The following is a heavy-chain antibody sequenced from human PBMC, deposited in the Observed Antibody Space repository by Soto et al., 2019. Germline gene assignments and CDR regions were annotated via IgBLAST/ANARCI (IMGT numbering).Heavy chain of an antibody. Sequence: GGSLRLSCAASGFTFSSYGMHWVRQAPGKGLEWVAVIWYDGSNKYYADSVKGRFTISRDNSKNTLYLQMNSLRAEDTAVYYCARDRGWGTVTYDYWGQGTLVTVSS. V-gene: IGHV3-33*01. CDR2: IWYDGSNK. CDR3: ARDRGWGTVTYDY. D-gene: IGHD4-4*01. CDR1: GFTFSSYG. J-gene: IGHJ4*02.